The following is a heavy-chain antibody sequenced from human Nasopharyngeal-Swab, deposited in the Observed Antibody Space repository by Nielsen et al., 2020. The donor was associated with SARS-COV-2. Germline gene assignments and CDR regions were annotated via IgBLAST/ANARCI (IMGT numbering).Heavy chain of an antibody. D-gene: IGHD3-10*01. Sequence: PGKGLEWSGDIYYSGSTYYNPSLKSRVTISVDTSKNQFSLKLSSVTAADTAVYYCAREALKELLWFGESSSDYGMDVWGQGTTVTVSS. V-gene: IGHV4-31*02. CDR3: AREALKELLWFGESSSDYGMDV. J-gene: IGHJ6*02. CDR2: IYYSGST.